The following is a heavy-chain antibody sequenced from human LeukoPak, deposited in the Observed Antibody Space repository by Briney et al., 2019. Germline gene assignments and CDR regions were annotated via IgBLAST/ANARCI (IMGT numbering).Heavy chain of an antibody. CDR1: GFTFSRYS. D-gene: IGHD3-10*01. V-gene: IGHV3-21*01. J-gene: IGHJ4*02. CDR2: ISSTSDYI. CDR3: ARDLSYYGSGSYYYFDY. Sequence: GGSLRLSCAASGFTFSRYSMNWVRQAPGEGLEWVSSISSTSDYIFYADSVKGRFTISRDNADDSLYLQMNSPRAEDTAVHYCARDLSYYGSGSYYYFDYWGQGTLVTVSS.